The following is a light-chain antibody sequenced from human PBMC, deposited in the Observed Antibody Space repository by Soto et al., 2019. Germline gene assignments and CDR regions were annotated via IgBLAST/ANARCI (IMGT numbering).Light chain of an antibody. Sequence: DIQMTQSPSSLSASVGDRVTITCRATENVNWYRQKPGTAPNLLIYAASHLQSGVPSRFSGSRSGTDFTLTITSLQPEDFATYYCQQTYTTPWTFGQGTRVEIK. V-gene: IGKV1-39*01. CDR2: AAS. CDR1: ENV. CDR3: QQTYTTPWT. J-gene: IGKJ1*01.